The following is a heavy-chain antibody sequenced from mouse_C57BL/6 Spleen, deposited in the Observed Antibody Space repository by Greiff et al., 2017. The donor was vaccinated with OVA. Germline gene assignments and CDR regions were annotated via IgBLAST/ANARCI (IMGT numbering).Heavy chain of an antibody. CDR2: ISSGSSTI. CDR3: ARRGPRGAMDY. V-gene: IGHV5-17*01. D-gene: IGHD3-3*01. CDR1: GFTFSDYG. Sequence: DVMLVESGGGLVKPGGSLKLSCAASGFTFSDYGMHWVRQAPEKGLEWVAYISSGSSTIYYADTVKGRFTISRDNAKNTLFLQMTSLRSDDTAMYYCARRGPRGAMDYWGQGTSVTVSS. J-gene: IGHJ4*01.